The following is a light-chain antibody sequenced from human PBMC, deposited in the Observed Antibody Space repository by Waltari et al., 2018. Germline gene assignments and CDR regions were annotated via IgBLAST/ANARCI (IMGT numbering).Light chain of an antibody. J-gene: IGKJ4*01. CDR3: MQSLQTPLT. CDR1: QSLLYRNGFNY. V-gene: IGKV2-28*01. CDR2: LGS. Sequence: DIVMTQSPRSLPVTPGESPSIPCRSSQSLLYRNGFNYVDWYLQKPGQSPQLLIYLGSYRASGVPDRFSGSGSGTDFTLKISRVEAEDFGVYYCMQSLQTPLTFGGGTKVEIE.